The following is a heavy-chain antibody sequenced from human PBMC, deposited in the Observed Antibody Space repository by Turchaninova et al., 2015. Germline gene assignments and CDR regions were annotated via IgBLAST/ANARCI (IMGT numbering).Heavy chain of an antibody. CDR2: EYYRAKWTN. J-gene: IGHJ4*02. CDR3: ARGASSSWPVDY. Sequence: QVQLQQSGPGLVKPSQTLSLTCAISGDSVSSHSAAWNWIRQSPSRGLEWVGKEYYRAKWTNDFVVYVNRRTTLNQDTYKIQCSLRLNTGTPEYTALYYSARGASSSWPVDYWGQGTLVTVSS. CDR1: GDSVSSHSAA. D-gene: IGHD6-13*01. V-gene: IGHV6-1*01.